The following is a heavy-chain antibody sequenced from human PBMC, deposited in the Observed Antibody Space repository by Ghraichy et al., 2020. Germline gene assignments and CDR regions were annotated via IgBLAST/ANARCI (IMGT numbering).Heavy chain of an antibody. D-gene: IGHD3-3*01. CDR3: AKEPNVPRFSEYLPPRGGGHCPIFLGV. Sequence: GGSLRLSCAGSGFTFSNFAMSWVRQAPGKGLEWVSAIRRSGDDTYYADSVKGRFTISRDNSNNMLYLRMNRLRGEDTAVYYCAKEPNVPRFSEYLPPRGGGHCPIFLGVWGEGTAVPVS. CDR2: IRRSGDDT. CDR1: GFTFSNFA. J-gene: IGHJ6*02. V-gene: IGHV3-23*01.